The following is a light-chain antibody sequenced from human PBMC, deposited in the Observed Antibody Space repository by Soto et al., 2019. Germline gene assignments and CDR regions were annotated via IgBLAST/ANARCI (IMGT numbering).Light chain of an antibody. CDR1: QSISTY. CDR2: AAS. J-gene: IGKJ4*01. V-gene: IGKV1-39*01. Sequence: DIPMTQSPSSLSASVGDRVTITCRASQSISTYLNWYQQKPGKVPKLLIYAASSLQSGVPSRFSDSGSGTDFTLTNSRLQPEDVATYYCQQTHTTFTFGGGTTVEIK. CDR3: QQTHTTFT.